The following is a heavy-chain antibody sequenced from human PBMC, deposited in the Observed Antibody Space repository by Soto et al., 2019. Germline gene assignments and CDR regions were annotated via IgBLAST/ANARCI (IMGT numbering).Heavy chain of an antibody. CDR3: TRVPVEVSGADFDY. CDR2: ISRSAGNT. J-gene: IGHJ4*02. CDR1: GFTFSSYS. D-gene: IGHD6-19*01. V-gene: IGHV3-21*01. Sequence: GGSLRLSCAASGFTFSSYSMNWVRQAPGKGLEWVSSISRSAGNTYYADSVKGRFTISRDNAKRSLYLQINNVRAEDTAVYYCTRVPVEVSGADFDYWGQGTLVTVSS.